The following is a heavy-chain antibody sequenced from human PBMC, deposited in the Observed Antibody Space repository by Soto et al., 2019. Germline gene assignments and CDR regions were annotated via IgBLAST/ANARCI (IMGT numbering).Heavy chain of an antibody. CDR2: IIPILGIA. Sequence: QVQLVQSGAEVKKPGSSVKVSCKASGGTFSSYTISWVRQAPGQGREWMGRIIPILGIANYAQKFQGRVTITADKSTSTAYMELSSLRSEDTAVYYCARVGYCSSTSCLGDYWGQGTLVTVSS. CDR3: ARVGYCSSTSCLGDY. V-gene: IGHV1-69*02. D-gene: IGHD2-2*01. CDR1: GGTFSSYT. J-gene: IGHJ4*02.